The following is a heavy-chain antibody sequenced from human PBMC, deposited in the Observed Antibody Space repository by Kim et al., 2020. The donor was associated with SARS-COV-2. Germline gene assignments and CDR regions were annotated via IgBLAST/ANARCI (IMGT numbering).Heavy chain of an antibody. CDR3: ARNELWFGEENWFDP. V-gene: IGHV4-39*07. J-gene: IGHJ5*02. CDR1: GGSISSSSYY. Sequence: SETLSLTCTVSGGSISSSSYYWGWIRQPPGKGLEWIGSIYYSGSTYYNPSLKSRVTISVDTSKNQFSLKLSSVTAADTAVYYCARNELWFGEENWFDPWGQGTLVTVSS. CDR2: IYYSGST. D-gene: IGHD3-10*01.